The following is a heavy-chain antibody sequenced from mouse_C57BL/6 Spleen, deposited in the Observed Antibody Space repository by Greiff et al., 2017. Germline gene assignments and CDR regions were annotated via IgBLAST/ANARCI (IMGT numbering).Heavy chain of an antibody. D-gene: IGHD2-10*02. J-gene: IGHJ2*01. CDR3: ARGGYGNYVDYFDY. CDR2: ISDGGSYT. V-gene: IGHV5-4*03. CDR1: GFTFSSYA. Sequence: EVKLMESGGGLVKPGGSLKLSCAASGFTFSSYAMSWVRQTPEKRLEWVATISDGGSYTYYPDNVKGRFTISRDNAKNNLYLQMSHLKSEDTAMYYCARGGYGNYVDYFDYWGQGTTLTVSS.